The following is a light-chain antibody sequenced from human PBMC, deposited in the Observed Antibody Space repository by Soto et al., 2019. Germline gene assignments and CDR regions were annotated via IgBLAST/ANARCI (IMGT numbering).Light chain of an antibody. V-gene: IGLV2-23*01. J-gene: IGLJ3*02. CDR2: EGT. CDR3: CSYAGDSTWV. Sequence: QSALAQPASVSGSPGQSITISCTGSSSDVGGYKFVSWFQQNPGKAPKLIIYEGTKRPSGVSNRFSGSKSGYTASLTISGLQPEDEADYYCCSYAGDSTWVFGGGTKVTVL. CDR1: SSDVGGYKF.